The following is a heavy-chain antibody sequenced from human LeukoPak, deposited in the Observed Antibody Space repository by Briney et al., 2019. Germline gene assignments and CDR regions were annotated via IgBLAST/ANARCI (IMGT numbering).Heavy chain of an antibody. CDR2: INTNTGNP. V-gene: IGHV7-4-1*02. Sequence: ASVKVSCKASGYTFTSYAMNWVRQAPGQGLEWMGWINTNTGNPTYAQGFTGRFVFSLDTSVSTAYLQISSLKAEDTAVYYCARELESSGYSAYFQHWGQGTLVTVSS. CDR3: ARELESSGYSAYFQH. J-gene: IGHJ1*01. CDR1: GYTFTSYA. D-gene: IGHD3-22*01.